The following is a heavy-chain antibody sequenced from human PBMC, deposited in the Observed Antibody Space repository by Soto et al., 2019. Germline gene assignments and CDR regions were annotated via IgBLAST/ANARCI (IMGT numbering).Heavy chain of an antibody. CDR3: ARVGYSSSAKMSGWCDP. CDR1: GYTFTSYG. D-gene: IGHD6-6*01. J-gene: IGHJ5*02. V-gene: IGHV1-18*01. Sequence: QVQLVQSGAEVKKPGASVKVSCKASGYTFTSYGISWVRQDPGQGLEWMGWISAYNGNNNYAQQLQGRVTMTTDSSTSTADIGRRSLRSDATAVYSFARVGYSSSAKMSGWCDPCGQGSLVTVSA. CDR2: ISAYNGNN.